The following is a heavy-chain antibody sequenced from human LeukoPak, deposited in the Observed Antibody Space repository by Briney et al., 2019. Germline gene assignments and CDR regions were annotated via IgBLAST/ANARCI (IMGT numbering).Heavy chain of an antibody. CDR1: GYSIDHYA. V-gene: IGHV1-69*13. CDR3: ARAGDSNFDY. J-gene: IGHJ4*02. Sequence: SVKVSCKASGYSIDHYAISWVRQAPGQGLEWMGGIIPIFGTANYAQKFQGRVTITADESTSTAYMELSSLRSEDTAVYYCARAGDSNFDYWGQGTLVTVSS. D-gene: IGHD1-26*01. CDR2: IIPIFGTA.